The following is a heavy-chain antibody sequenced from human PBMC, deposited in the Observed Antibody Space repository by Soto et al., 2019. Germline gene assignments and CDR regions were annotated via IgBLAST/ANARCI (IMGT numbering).Heavy chain of an antibody. Sequence: ASVKVSCKASGYTFNNYGITWVRQAPGQGLEWMAWINAYNGHTNYAQKFQDRVTITADESTSTAYMELSSLRSEDTAVYYCASGGYYYYGMDVWGQGTTVTVSS. CDR2: INAYNGHT. CDR1: GYTFNNYG. CDR3: ASGGYYYYGMDV. V-gene: IGHV1-18*01. J-gene: IGHJ6*02.